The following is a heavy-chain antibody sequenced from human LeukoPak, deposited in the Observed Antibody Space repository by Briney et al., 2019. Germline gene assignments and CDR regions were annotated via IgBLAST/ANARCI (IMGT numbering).Heavy chain of an antibody. CDR1: GYTFTGYY. CDR3: ARSHYYGSGSYYNGLEYFQH. V-gene: IGHV1-2*02. J-gene: IGHJ1*01. CDR2: INPRSGAS. D-gene: IGHD3-10*01. Sequence: EASVKVSCKASGYTFTGYYMHWVRQAPGQGLEWMGWINPRSGASQYSQNFQGRVTMTRDTSMSTAYMELTSLRSDDTAVYYCARSHYYGSGSYYNGLEYFQHWGQGTLVTVSS.